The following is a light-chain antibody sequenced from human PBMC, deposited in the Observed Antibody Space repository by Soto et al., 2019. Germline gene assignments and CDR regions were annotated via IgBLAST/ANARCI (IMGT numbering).Light chain of an antibody. CDR2: QAS. J-gene: IGKJ1*01. CDR1: RSVNSW. CDR3: QQYNSYCS. Sequence: DIQMTQSPSTLSASVGDRVTITCRASRSVNSWLAWYQQKPGKAPKLLIYQASILGSGVPSRFSGSGSGTEFTLTIRGLQPDDFATYYCQQYNSYCSFGQGTKVDI. V-gene: IGKV1-5*03.